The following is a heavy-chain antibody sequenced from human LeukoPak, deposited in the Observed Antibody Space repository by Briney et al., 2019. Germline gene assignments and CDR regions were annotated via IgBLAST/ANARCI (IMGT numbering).Heavy chain of an antibody. D-gene: IGHD6-6*01. CDR1: GFTFDDYD. CDR2: ITWNGGGI. V-gene: IGHV3-20*04. CDR3: ARDGIAARPDPFDY. Sequence: PGRSLRLSCAASGFTFDDYDMSWVRQAPGKGLEWVAGITWNGGGIGYVGSVKGRFTISRDNSKNTLYLQMNSLRAEDTAVYYCARDGIAARPDPFDYWGQGTLVTVSS. J-gene: IGHJ4*02.